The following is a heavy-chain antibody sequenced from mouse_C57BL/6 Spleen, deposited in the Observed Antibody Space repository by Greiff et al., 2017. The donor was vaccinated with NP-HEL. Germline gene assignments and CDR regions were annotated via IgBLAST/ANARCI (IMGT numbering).Heavy chain of an antibody. V-gene: IGHV1-82*01. Sequence: QDGPELVKPGASVKISCKASGYAFSSSWMNWVKQRPGKGLEWIGRIYPGDGDTNYNGKFKGKATLTADKSSSTAYMQLSSLTSEDSAVYFCARSGSSPDSSGYSAWFAYWGQGTLVTVSA. CDR2: IYPGDGDT. CDR1: GYAFSSSW. J-gene: IGHJ3*01. CDR3: ARSGSSPDSSGYSAWFAY. D-gene: IGHD3-2*02.